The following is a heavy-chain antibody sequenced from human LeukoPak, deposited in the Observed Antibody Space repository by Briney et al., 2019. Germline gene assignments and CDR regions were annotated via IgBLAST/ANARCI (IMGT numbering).Heavy chain of an antibody. CDR1: GGSFSGDF. D-gene: IGHD1-1*01. CDR3: ARLRPPSPVAPNW. V-gene: IGHV4-34*01. J-gene: IGHJ4*02. CDR2: INHSGST. Sequence: SETLSLTCAVYGGSFSGDFWSWIRQSPGKGLEWIGEINHSGSTNYNPSLKSRVTISVDTSKNQFSLKLSSVTAADTAVYYCARLRPPSPVAPNWWGRGTLVTVSS.